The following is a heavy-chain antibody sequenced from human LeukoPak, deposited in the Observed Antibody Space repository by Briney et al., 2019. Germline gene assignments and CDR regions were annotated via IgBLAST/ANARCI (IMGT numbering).Heavy chain of an antibody. D-gene: IGHD6-13*01. Sequence: SQTLSLTCTVSVGSISSGDYYWSWIRQPPGKGLEWIGYIYYSGSTYYNPSLKSRVTISVDTSKNQFSLKLSSVTAADTAVYYCARVRIAAANPPFDYWGQGTLVTVSS. V-gene: IGHV4-30-4*08. CDR3: ARVRIAAANPPFDY. CDR1: VGSISSGDYY. J-gene: IGHJ4*02. CDR2: IYYSGST.